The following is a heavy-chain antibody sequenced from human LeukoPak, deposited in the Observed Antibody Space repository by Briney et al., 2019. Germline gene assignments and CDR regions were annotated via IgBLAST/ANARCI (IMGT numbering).Heavy chain of an antibody. CDR3: ASPPTRECSSISCPLSY. J-gene: IGHJ4*02. CDR1: GYSFTTYW. CDR2: IYPGDSDT. Sequence: PGESLKISCKGSGYSFTTYWIAWVRQMPGKGLEWMGIIYPGDSDTRYGPSFQGQVTISVDKSVSAAYLQWSSLKASDTAMYYCASPPTRECSSISCPLSYWGQGTLVTVSS. D-gene: IGHD2-2*01. V-gene: IGHV5-51*03.